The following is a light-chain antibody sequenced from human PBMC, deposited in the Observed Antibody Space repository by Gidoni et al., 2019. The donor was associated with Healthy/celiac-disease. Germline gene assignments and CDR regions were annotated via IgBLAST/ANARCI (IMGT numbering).Light chain of an antibody. J-gene: IGKJ1*01. CDR3: QEYYSTPWT. CDR2: WAS. V-gene: IGKV4-1*01. Sequence: GSLGERATINCKSSQSVLYSSNNKNYLAWYQQKPGQPPKLLIYWASTRASGVPDRFGGRGSGTDFTLNISSPEAEDGAVYYCQEYYSTPWTFGQGTKVEIK. CDR1: QSVLYSSNNKNY.